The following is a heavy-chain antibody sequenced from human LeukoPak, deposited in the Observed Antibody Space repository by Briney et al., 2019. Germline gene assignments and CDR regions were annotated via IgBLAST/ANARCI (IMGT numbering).Heavy chain of an antibody. J-gene: IGHJ5*02. Sequence: PSQTLSLTCTVSGGSISSGSYYWRWIRQPAGKGLEWIGRIYTSGSTNYNPSLKSRVTISVDTSKNQFSLKLSSVTAADTAVYYCARVRGGPFDPWGQGTLVTVSS. CDR3: ARVRGGPFDP. CDR1: GGSISSGSYY. V-gene: IGHV4-61*02. D-gene: IGHD3-16*01. CDR2: IYTSGST.